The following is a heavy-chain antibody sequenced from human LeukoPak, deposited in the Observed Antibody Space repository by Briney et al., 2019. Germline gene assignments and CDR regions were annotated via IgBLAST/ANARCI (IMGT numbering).Heavy chain of an antibody. CDR1: GLNFKFYA. CDR3: VRDRYCPEVTCFGGGFEY. D-gene: IGHD2-8*02. Sequence: GGSLTLSCAVSGLNFKFYAMSWVRQAPGKGLEWVSGISGRGDSADYADSVKGRFTISRDNSKNTLYLRLNSLRVEDTARYYCVRDRYCPEVTCFGGGFEYWGQGTLVVVSS. V-gene: IGHV3-23*01. J-gene: IGHJ4*02. CDR2: ISGRGDSA.